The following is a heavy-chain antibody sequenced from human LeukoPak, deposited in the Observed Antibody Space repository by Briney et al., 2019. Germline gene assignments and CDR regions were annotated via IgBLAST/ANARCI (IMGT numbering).Heavy chain of an antibody. Sequence: PGGSLRLSCAASGFTFSGYEMNWVRQAPGKGLEWVSYITSSGSAVFYSDSVKGRFTISRDNAENSLYLQMNSLRAEDMAVYYCARDQTAMANSRAFDIWGQGTTVTVSS. D-gene: IGHD5-24*01. V-gene: IGHV3-48*03. CDR2: ITSSGSAV. J-gene: IGHJ3*02. CDR1: GFTFSGYE. CDR3: ARDQTAMANSRAFDI.